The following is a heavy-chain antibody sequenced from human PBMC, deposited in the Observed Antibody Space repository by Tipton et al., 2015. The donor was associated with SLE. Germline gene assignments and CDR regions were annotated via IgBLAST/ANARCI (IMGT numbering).Heavy chain of an antibody. CDR2: IYSSGGT. J-gene: IGHJ3*02. D-gene: IGHD1-26*01. CDR1: GGSIKNHY. CDR3: ARGLGFKVGATWRPQDAFDT. Sequence: TLSLTCILFGGSIKNHYWCRIRQAPGMGLASIGYIYSSGGTNHHPPLKSRVTMSVDTSKNQFSLNLNSVTAADTAVYYCARGLGFKVGATWRPQDAFDTWGQRTMVTVSS. V-gene: IGHV4-59*11.